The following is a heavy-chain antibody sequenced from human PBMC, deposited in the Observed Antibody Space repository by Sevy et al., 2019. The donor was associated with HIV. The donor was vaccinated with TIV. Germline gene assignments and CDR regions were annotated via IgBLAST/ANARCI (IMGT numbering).Heavy chain of an antibody. CDR3: GRGVIGANIDF. CDR2: IWYDGSNQ. V-gene: IGHV3-33*01. D-gene: IGHD2-15*01. CDR1: GFTFSDYG. Sequence: GSLRLSCVASGFTFSDYGMHWVRQAPGKGLEWVAIIWYDGSNQDYADSVKGRFTISRDNSKNTLYLQMNSLRADDTAVFYCGRGVIGANIDFWGQGTLVTVSS. J-gene: IGHJ4*02.